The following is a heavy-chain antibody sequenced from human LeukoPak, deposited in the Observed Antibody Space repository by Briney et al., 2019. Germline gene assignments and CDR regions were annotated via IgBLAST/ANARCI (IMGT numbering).Heavy chain of an antibody. Sequence: ASVKVSCKASGYTFTSYDINWVRQATGQGLEWMGWMNPNSGNTGYAQKFQGRVTMTRNTSISTAYMELSSLRSEDTAVYYCARGPLGYCSGGSCSDFDYWGQGTLVTVSS. D-gene: IGHD2-15*01. CDR1: GYTFTSYD. J-gene: IGHJ4*02. CDR2: MNPNSGNT. V-gene: IGHV1-8*01. CDR3: ARGPLGYCSGGSCSDFDY.